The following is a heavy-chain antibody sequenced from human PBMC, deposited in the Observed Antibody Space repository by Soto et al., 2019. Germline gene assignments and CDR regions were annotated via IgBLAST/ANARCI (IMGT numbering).Heavy chain of an antibody. CDR1: GFTFTGYY. J-gene: IGHJ4*02. CDR3: ARGPQLWLPPSDY. V-gene: IGHV1-2*02. Sequence: GASVKVSCKTSGFTFTGYYIHWVLQAPGQGLEWMGWINPDTGDTKYAQRFQGRVALTSDTSINTAYMDLSRLRPDDTAVFYCARGPQLWLPPSDYWGQGTLVTVSS. CDR2: INPDTGDT. D-gene: IGHD5-18*01.